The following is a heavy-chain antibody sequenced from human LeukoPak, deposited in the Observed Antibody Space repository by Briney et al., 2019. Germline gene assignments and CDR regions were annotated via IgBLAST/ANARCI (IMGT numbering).Heavy chain of an antibody. CDR2: IYSSGSA. D-gene: IGHD2-21*01. Sequence: SETLSLTCTVSGGSISNYYWSWIRQPAGKGLEWIGRIYSSGSANYNASLKSRVTMSVDTSRNQFSLKLTSVTAADTAVYYCVRDNEIAHCGGDCYPDYWGQGTLVTVSS. CDR1: GGSISNYY. CDR3: VRDNEIAHCGGDCYPDY. J-gene: IGHJ4*02. V-gene: IGHV4-4*07.